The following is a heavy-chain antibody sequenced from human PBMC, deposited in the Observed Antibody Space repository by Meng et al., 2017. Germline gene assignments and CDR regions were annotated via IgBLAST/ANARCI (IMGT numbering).Heavy chain of an antibody. CDR1: GYTFTSYA. CDR2: ISAYNGNT. D-gene: IGHD3-10*01. V-gene: IGHV1-18*01. J-gene: IGHJ6*02. Sequence: ASVKVSCKASGYTFTSYAVHWVRQAPGQRLEWMGWISAYNGNTNYAQKLQGRVTMTTDTSTSTAYMELRSLRSDDTAVYYCARDLLLWFGELSNYYGMDVWGQGTTVTVSS. CDR3: ARDLLLWFGELSNYYGMDV.